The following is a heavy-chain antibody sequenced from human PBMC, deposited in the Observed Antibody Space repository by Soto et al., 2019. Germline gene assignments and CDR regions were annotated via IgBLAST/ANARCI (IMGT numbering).Heavy chain of an antibody. CDR3: AKSEDSGYGQYNWFDP. D-gene: IGHD5-12*01. Sequence: SVKVSCKASGGTFSSYAISWVRQAPGQGLEWMGGIIPIFGTANYAQKFQGRVTITADESTSTAYMELSSLRSEDTAVYYCAKSEDSGYGQYNWFDPWGQGTLVTVSS. CDR2: IIPIFGTA. J-gene: IGHJ5*02. CDR1: GGTFSSYA. V-gene: IGHV1-69*13.